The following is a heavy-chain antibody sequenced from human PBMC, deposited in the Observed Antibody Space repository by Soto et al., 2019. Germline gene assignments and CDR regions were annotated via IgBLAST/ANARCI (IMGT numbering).Heavy chain of an antibody. V-gene: IGHV4-30-4*01. CDR2: IYYSGST. CDR1: GGSISSGDYY. J-gene: IGHJ6*02. D-gene: IGHD4-17*01. CDR3: ARDRRRGDYGAYKYYGMDV. Sequence: SETLSLTCTVPGGSISSGDYYWSWIRQPPGKGLEWIGYIYYSGSTYYNPSLKSRVTISVDTSKNQFSLKLSSVTAADTAVYYCARDRRRGDYGAYKYYGMDVWGQGTTVTVSS.